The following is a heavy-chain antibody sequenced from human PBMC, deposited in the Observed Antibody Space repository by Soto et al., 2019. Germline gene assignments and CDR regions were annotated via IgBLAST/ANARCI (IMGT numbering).Heavy chain of an antibody. D-gene: IGHD1-26*01. CDR2: ISGSGSNT. V-gene: IGHV3-23*01. CDR1: GLTVTSHA. CDR3: AKDFSGVVVGGRGPIDY. J-gene: IGHJ4*02. Sequence: GGSLRLSCEASGLTVTSHAMSWVRQAPGKGLEWVSGISGSGSNTYYADSVKGRFTISKDNSRNTLFLQMNSLRAEDTAVYYCAKDFSGVVVGGRGPIDYWGQGTLVTVAS.